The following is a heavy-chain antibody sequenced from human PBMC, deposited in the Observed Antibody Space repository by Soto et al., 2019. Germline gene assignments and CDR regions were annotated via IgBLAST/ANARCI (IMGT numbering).Heavy chain of an antibody. V-gene: IGHV4-39*02. J-gene: IGHJ1*01. CDR1: GDSISTRSNY. Sequence: PSETLSLTCTVSGDSISTRSNYWAWIRQPPGKGLEWIGSIYYTGGTYYNPSLKSRVTLFLDTSKIQFSLNLSSVTAADTAVYYCAREGPPIRAHNPPEYFQHWGQGTPVTVSS. CDR2: IYYTGGT. CDR3: AREGPPIRAHNPPEYFQH.